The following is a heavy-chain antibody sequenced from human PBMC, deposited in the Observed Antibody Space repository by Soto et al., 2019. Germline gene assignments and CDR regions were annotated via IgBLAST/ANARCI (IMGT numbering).Heavy chain of an antibody. CDR1: GYTLTELS. Sequence: GASVKVSCKVSGYTLTELSMHWVRQAPGKGLEWMGGFDPEDGETIYARKFQGRVTMTEDTSTDTAYMELSSLRSEDTAVYYCATASSGWGGYSAYDSGGQGTLVTVSS. CDR3: ATASSGWGGYSAYDS. D-gene: IGHD3-10*01. CDR2: FDPEDGET. J-gene: IGHJ4*02. V-gene: IGHV1-24*01.